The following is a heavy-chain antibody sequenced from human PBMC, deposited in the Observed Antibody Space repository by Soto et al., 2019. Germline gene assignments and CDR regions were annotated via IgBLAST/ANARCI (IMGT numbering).Heavy chain of an antibody. J-gene: IGHJ4*02. Sequence: SDTLSLTCTVSGGSISSSSYYWGWIRQPPGKGLEWIGSIYYSGSTYYNPSLKSRVTISVDTSKNQFSLKLSSVTAADTAVYYCARGGIYSKYYFDYWGQGTLVTVSS. CDR2: IYYSGST. CDR1: GGSISSSSYY. CDR3: ARGGIYSKYYFDY. V-gene: IGHV4-39*01. D-gene: IGHD5-12*01.